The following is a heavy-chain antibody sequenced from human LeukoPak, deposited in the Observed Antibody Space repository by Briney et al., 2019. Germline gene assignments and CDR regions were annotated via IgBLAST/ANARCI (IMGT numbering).Heavy chain of an antibody. CDR1: GGSISSGSYY. V-gene: IGHV4-39*07. CDR2: LYYGGST. J-gene: IGHJ4*02. CDR3: AREEAGFFGPFLPDY. Sequence: PSQTLSLTCTVSGGSISSGSYYWTWIRQPPGKGLEWIGSLYYGGSTYSNPSLKSRVTISVDTSKNQFSLKLGSVTAADTAMYYCAREEAGFFGPFLPDYWGQGTLVTVSS. D-gene: IGHD6-19*01.